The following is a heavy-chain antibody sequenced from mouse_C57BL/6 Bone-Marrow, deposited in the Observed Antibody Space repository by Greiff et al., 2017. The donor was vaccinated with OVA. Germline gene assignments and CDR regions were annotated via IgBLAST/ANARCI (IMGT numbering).Heavy chain of an antibody. CDR3: ARGSYYYGSSYWYFEV. CDR1: GYTFTSYW. J-gene: IGHJ1*03. D-gene: IGHD1-1*01. V-gene: IGHV1-50*01. Sequence: QVQLQQPGAELVKPGASVKLSCKASGYTFTSYWMQWVKQRPGQGLEWIGEIDPSDSYTNYNQKFKGKATLTVDTSSSTAYMQLSSLTSEDSAVYYCARGSYYYGSSYWYFEVWGTGTTVTVSS. CDR2: IDPSDSYT.